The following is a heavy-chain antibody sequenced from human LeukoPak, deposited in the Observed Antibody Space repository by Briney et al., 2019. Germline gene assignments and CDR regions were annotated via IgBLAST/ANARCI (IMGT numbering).Heavy chain of an antibody. V-gene: IGHV4-34*01. CDR3: ASVHSSSWYGYYYGMDV. CDR1: GGSFSGYY. J-gene: IGHJ6*02. Sequence: SETLSLTCAVYGGSFSGYYWSWIRQPPGKGLEWIGEINHSGSTNYNPSLKSRVTISVDTSKNQFSLKLSSVTAADTAVYYCASVHSSSWYGYYYGMDVWGQGTTVTVSS. D-gene: IGHD6-13*01. CDR2: INHSGST.